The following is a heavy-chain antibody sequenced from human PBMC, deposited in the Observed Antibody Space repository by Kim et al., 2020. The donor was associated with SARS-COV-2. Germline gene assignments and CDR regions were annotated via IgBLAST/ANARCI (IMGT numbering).Heavy chain of an antibody. CDR3: ARGLGSSWFRYYGMDV. CDR1: GYTFTSYD. Sequence: ASVKVSCKASGYTFTSYDINWVRQATGQGLEWMGWMNPNSGNTGYAQKFQGRVTMTRNTSISTAYMELSSLRSEDTAVYYCARGLGSSWFRYYGMDVWGQGTTVTVSS. D-gene: IGHD6-13*01. V-gene: IGHV1-8*01. J-gene: IGHJ6*02. CDR2: MNPNSGNT.